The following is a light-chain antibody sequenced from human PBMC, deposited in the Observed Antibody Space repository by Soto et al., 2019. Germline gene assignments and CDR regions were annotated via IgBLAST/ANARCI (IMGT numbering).Light chain of an antibody. J-gene: IGLJ2*01. Sequence: QAVVTQSPSASASLGASVKLTCSLSSGHSSYAIAWHQQQPEKGPRYLMKLNSDGSHSKGDGIPDRFSGSSSGAERYLIISSLQAEDEADYYCQTGDTGIRIFGGGTKLTVL. CDR1: SGHSSYA. V-gene: IGLV4-69*01. CDR2: LNSDGSH. CDR3: QTGDTGIRI.